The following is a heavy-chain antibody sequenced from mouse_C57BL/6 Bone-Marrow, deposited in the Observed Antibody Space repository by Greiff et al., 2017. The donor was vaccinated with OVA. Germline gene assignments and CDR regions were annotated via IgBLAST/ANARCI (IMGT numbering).Heavy chain of an antibody. V-gene: IGHV14-4*01. Sequence: EVQLRQSGAELVRPGASVKLSCTASGFNIKDDYMHWVKQRPEQGLEWIGWIDPENGDTEYASKFQGKATITADTSSNTAYLQLSSLTSEDTAVYYCTVLRGYFDYWGQGTTLTVSS. J-gene: IGHJ2*01. CDR1: GFNIKDDY. CDR3: TVLRGYFDY. CDR2: IDPENGDT.